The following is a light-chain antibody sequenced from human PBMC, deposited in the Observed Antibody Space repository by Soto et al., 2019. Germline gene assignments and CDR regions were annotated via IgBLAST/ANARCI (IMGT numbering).Light chain of an antibody. V-gene: IGKV3-20*01. Sequence: EIVLTQSPGTLSLSPGERATLSSRASQSVSSSYLAWYQQKPGQAPRLLIYGASSRATGIPDRFSGSGSGTDFTLTISRLEPEDFAVYYCRQYGSSPGFTFGPGTKVDIK. J-gene: IGKJ3*01. CDR1: QSVSSSY. CDR2: GAS. CDR3: RQYGSSPGFT.